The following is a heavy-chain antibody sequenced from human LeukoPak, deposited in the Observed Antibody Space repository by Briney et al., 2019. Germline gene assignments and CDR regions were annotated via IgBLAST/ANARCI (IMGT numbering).Heavy chain of an antibody. CDR1: GYSISSGYY. D-gene: IGHD3-3*01. V-gene: IGHV4-38-2*02. CDR3: ARDGREISRNPECFQH. Sequence: PSETLSLTCAVSGYSISSGYYWGWIRQPPGKGLEWIGSIYHSGSTYYNPSLKSRVTISVDTSKSQFSLKLSSVTAADTAVYYCARDGREISRNPECFQHWGQGTLVTVSS. CDR2: IYHSGST. J-gene: IGHJ1*01.